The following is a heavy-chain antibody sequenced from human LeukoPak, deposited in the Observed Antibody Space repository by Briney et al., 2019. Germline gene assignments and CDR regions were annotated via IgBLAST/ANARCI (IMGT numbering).Heavy chain of an antibody. CDR2: ISGSGGST. CDR1: GFTFSDYY. Sequence: PGGPLRLSCAASGFTFSDYYMSWIRQAPGKGLEWVSAISGSGGSTYYADSVKGRFTISRDNSKNTLYLQMNSLRAEDTAVYYCAKGDYGDYFDYWGQGTLVTVTS. D-gene: IGHD4-17*01. V-gene: IGHV3-23*01. J-gene: IGHJ4*02. CDR3: AKGDYGDYFDY.